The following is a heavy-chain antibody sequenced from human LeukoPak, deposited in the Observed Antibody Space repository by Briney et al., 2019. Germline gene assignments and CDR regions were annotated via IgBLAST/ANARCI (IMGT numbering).Heavy chain of an antibody. V-gene: IGHV1-8*03. Sequence: ASVKVSCKASGYTFTSYDINWVRQATGQGLEWMGWMNPNSGNTGYAQKFQGRVTITRNTSISTAYMELSSLRSEDTAVYYCATESVLYSSGWYRYFDLWGRGTLVTVSS. CDR1: GYTFTSYD. J-gene: IGHJ2*01. CDR3: ATESVLYSSGWYRYFDL. CDR2: MNPNSGNT. D-gene: IGHD6-19*01.